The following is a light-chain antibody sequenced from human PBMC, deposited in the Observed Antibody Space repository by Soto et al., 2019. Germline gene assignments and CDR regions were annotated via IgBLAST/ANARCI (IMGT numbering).Light chain of an antibody. CDR2: DIS. V-gene: IGKV3D-15*01. Sequence: ETVMTQSPATLSVSPGERATLSCRASQSVSSNLAWYQQKPGQPPRLLIYDISTRATGIPTRFSGSGSGTEFTLTISSLQSEDFAVYYCQQRSNWPGTFGPGTKVDIK. CDR1: QSVSSN. CDR3: QQRSNWPGT. J-gene: IGKJ3*01.